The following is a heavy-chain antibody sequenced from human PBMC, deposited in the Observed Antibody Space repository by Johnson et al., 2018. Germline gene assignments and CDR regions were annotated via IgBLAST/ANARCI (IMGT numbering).Heavy chain of an antibody. D-gene: IGHD5-18*01. V-gene: IGHV3-74*01. CDR1: RFTFSRYW. CDR2: INSDGSST. CDR3: AREQDTGMANYYYYGMDV. Sequence: VQLQESGGGLVQPGGSIRLSCAASRFTFSRYWMHWVRQAPGKGLVWVSRINSDGSSTNYADSVKGRFPISRDNVKSTLYLQMNSLRAEDTAVYYCAREQDTGMANYYYYGMDVWGQGTTVTVSS. J-gene: IGHJ6*02.